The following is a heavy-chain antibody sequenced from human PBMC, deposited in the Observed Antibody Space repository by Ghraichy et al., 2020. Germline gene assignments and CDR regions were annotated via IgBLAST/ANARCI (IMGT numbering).Heavy chain of an antibody. CDR3: ARDTMVRLYGMDV. Sequence: GGSLRLSCAASGFTVSSSYMSWVRQAPGKGLEWVSVIYSGGSTYYADSVKVRFTISRDNSKNTLYLQMNSLRAEDTAVYYCARDTMVRLYGMDVWGQGTTVTVSS. CDR2: IYSGGST. J-gene: IGHJ6*02. CDR1: GFTVSSSY. V-gene: IGHV3-66*01. D-gene: IGHD3-10*01.